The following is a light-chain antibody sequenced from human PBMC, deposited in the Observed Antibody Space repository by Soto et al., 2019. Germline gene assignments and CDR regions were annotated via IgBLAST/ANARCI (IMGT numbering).Light chain of an antibody. Sequence: DIQMTQSPSSLSASVGDRVTITCRASQGIRHYLAWYQQKPGKVPKLLIYEASTLQSGVPSRFRGGGSETEFTLTISSLQPEDVATYYCQNFDSAPQTFGQGTKVDIK. V-gene: IGKV1-27*01. CDR2: EAS. J-gene: IGKJ1*01. CDR1: QGIRHY. CDR3: QNFDSAPQT.